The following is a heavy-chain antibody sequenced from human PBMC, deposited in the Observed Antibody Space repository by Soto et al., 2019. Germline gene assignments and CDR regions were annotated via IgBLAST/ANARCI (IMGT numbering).Heavy chain of an antibody. J-gene: IGHJ4*02. CDR3: ARNFMVRGVPDLFDY. D-gene: IGHD3-10*01. Sequence: QVQLQESGPGLVKPSQTLSLTCTVSGGSISSGGYYWSWIRQHPGKGLEWIGYTYYSGSTYYNPSLKSRVTISVDTSKNQFSLKLSSVTAADTAVYYCARNFMVRGVPDLFDYWGQGTLVTVSS. CDR1: GGSISSGGYY. V-gene: IGHV4-31*03. CDR2: TYYSGST.